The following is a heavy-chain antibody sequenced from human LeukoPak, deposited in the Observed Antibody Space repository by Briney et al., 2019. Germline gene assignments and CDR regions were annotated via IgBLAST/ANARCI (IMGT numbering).Heavy chain of an antibody. CDR1: RFTFSTYA. CDR2: ISYDGSNK. J-gene: IGHJ4*02. D-gene: IGHD5-12*01. CDR3: AKDTRYDYYFDY. V-gene: IGHV3-30*18. Sequence: GGSLRLSCAASRFTFSTYAMNWVRQAPGKGLEWVAVISYDGSNKYYADSVKGRFTISRDNSKNTLYLQMNSLRAEDTAVYYCAKDTRYDYYFDYWGQGTLVTVSS.